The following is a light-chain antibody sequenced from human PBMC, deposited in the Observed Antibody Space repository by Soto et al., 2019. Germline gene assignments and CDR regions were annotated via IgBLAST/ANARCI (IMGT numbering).Light chain of an antibody. CDR1: SSDVGGYNY. Sequence: QSVLTQPASVSGSPGQSITIFCTGTSSDVGGYNYVSWSQQHPGKAPKLIIYEVSNRPSGVSNRFSGSKSGNTASLTISGLQAEDEADYYCSSYTTTDTYVFGTGTKLTVL. V-gene: IGLV2-14*01. CDR2: EVS. CDR3: SSYTTTDTYV. J-gene: IGLJ1*01.